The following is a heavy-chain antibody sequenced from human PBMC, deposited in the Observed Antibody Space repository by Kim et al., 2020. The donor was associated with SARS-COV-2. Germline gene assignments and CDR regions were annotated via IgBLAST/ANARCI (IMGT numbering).Heavy chain of an antibody. CDR2: IYYSGST. J-gene: IGHJ2*01. Sequence: SETLSLTCTVSGGSISSYYWSWIRQPPGKGLEWIGYIYYSGSTNYNPSLKSRVTISVDTSKNQFSLKLSSVTAADTAVYYCARHARRDIVVVVAATPGSLWYFDLWGRGTLVTVSS. D-gene: IGHD2-15*01. V-gene: IGHV4-59*08. CDR3: ARHARRDIVVVVAATPGSLWYFDL. CDR1: GGSISSYY.